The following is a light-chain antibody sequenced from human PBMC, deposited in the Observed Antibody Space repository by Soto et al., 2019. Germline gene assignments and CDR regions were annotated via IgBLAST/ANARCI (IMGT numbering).Light chain of an antibody. V-gene: IGKV1-13*02. Sequence: AIQLTQSPSSLSASVGDRVTITCRASQGISSALAWYQQKPGKAPKLLIYDASSLESGVPSRFSGSGSGTDFTLTISSLQPEDFATYYCQQFNSYPSESTFGQGTKVEIK. CDR2: DAS. J-gene: IGKJ1*01. CDR1: QGISSA. CDR3: QQFNSYPSEST.